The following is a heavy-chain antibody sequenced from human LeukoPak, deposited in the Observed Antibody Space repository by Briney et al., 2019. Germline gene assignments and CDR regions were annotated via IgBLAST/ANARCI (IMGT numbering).Heavy chain of an antibody. CDR2: IYPRDSDT. J-gene: IGHJ3*02. Sequence: GESLKISCKGSGFDISSYWIGWVRQVPGKGLEWMGSIYPRDSDTTYSSSFQGHVTISVDTSINIAYLHWSSLRASDTAMYFCARQWTKSFDIWGQGTMVIVSS. CDR3: ARQWTKSFDI. V-gene: IGHV5-51*01. D-gene: IGHD3/OR15-3a*01. CDR1: GFDISSYW.